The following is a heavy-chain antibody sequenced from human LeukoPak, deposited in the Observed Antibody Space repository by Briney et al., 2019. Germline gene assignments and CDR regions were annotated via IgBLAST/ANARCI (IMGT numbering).Heavy chain of an antibody. CDR1: GFIFSTYN. Sequence: GSLRLSCAASGFIFSTYNIDWVRQAPGKGLEWVSSISSSSSYIYYADSVKGRFTISRDNAKNSLYLQMNSLRAEDTAVYYCARDQSYYYYMDVWGKGTTVTVSS. J-gene: IGHJ6*03. CDR2: ISSSSSYI. V-gene: IGHV3-21*01. CDR3: ARDQSYYYYMDV. D-gene: IGHD2-21*01.